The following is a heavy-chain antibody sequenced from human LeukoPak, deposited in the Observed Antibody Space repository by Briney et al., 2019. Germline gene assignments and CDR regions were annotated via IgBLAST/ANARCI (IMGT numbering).Heavy chain of an antibody. V-gene: IGHV1-69*01. D-gene: IGHD1-26*01. CDR1: GGTFSSYA. Sequence: ASVKVSCKASGGTFSSYAISWVRQAPGQGLEWMGGIIPIFGTANYAQKVQGRVTITADESTSTAYMELSSLRSEDTAVYYCARGPLVGATSGYWGQGTLVTVSS. CDR3: ARGPLVGATSGY. CDR2: IIPIFGTA. J-gene: IGHJ4*02.